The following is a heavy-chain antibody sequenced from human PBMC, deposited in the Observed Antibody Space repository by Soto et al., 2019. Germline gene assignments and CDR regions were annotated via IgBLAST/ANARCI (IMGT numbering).Heavy chain of an antibody. D-gene: IGHD3-10*01. Sequence: GGSLRLSCAASGFTFNTYPMTWVRQAPGKGLEWVSSISSTAGRTSSYADSVKGRFAISRDFSDNTVYLQMNNLRVDDTAVYFCAKGVLSFHYGMEVWGQGTTVTVSS. CDR2: ISSTAGRTS. CDR3: AKGVLSFHYGMEV. CDR1: GFTFNTYP. J-gene: IGHJ6*02. V-gene: IGHV3-23*01.